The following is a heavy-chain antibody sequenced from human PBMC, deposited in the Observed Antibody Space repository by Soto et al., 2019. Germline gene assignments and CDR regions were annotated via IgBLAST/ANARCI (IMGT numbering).Heavy chain of an antibody. D-gene: IGHD3-3*01. Sequence: EVQLLESGGGLVQPGGSLRLSCAASGFTFTNYAMSWVRQAPGKGLEWVSTIGGSGASTYYADSVKGRFTISRGNSKNTLYLQMNSLRAEDTAVYYCAKDHTDALRFLEWLLYEDYWGQGTLVTVSS. CDR3: AKDHTDALRFLEWLLYEDY. V-gene: IGHV3-23*01. CDR2: IGGSGAST. CDR1: GFTFTNYA. J-gene: IGHJ4*02.